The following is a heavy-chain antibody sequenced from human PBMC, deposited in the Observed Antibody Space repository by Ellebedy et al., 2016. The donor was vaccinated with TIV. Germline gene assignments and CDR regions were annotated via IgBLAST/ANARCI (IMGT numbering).Heavy chain of an antibody. CDR2: IWYDGSNK. Sequence: GGSLRLSCAASGFTFSSYSMNWVRQAPGKGLEWVAVIWYDGSNKYYADSVKGRFTISRDNSKNTLYLQMNSLRAEDTAVYYCARGPRSSPATIDYWGQGTLVTVSS. D-gene: IGHD6-13*01. V-gene: IGHV3-33*08. CDR3: ARGPRSSPATIDY. CDR1: GFTFSSYS. J-gene: IGHJ4*02.